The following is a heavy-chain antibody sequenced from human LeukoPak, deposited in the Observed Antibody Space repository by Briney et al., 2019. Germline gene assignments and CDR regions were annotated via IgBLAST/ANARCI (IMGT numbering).Heavy chain of an antibody. CDR1: VYSISSGYY. CDR3: ARDSSGAAAATGGFDH. D-gene: IGHD6-13*01. CDR2: IYHTGST. Sequence: SETLSLTCTVSVYSISSGYYWGWIRQPPGKGLEWIGSIYHTGSTYYNPSLKSRVTISVDTSKNQFSLKLNSVTAADTAVYYCARDSSGAAAATGGFDHWGQGTLVTVSS. V-gene: IGHV4-38-2*02. J-gene: IGHJ4*02.